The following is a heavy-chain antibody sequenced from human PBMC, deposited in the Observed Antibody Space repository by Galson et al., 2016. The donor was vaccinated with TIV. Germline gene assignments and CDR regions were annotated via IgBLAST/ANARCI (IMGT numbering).Heavy chain of an antibody. J-gene: IGHJ6*02. Sequence: SVKVSCKASGYTFISYGISWVRQAPGQGLEWMGWISAYNGNTKYVQKLQGRVTMTTDTSTSTAYMELRSLRSDDTAVYYCARRGRFLDSYYYYGMDVWGQGPTLTVSS. CDR1: GYTFISYG. CDR3: ARRGRFLDSYYYYGMDV. V-gene: IGHV1-18*01. CDR2: ISAYNGNT. D-gene: IGHD3/OR15-3a*01.